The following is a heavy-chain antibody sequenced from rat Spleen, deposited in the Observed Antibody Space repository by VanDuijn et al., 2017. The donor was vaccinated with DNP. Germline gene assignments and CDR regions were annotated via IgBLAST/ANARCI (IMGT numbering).Heavy chain of an antibody. CDR2: IVYDGSST. J-gene: IGHJ4*01. CDR1: GFTFSNYD. V-gene: IGHV5-22*01. Sequence: EVQLVESGGGLVQPGRSMKLSCAASGFTFSNYDMAWVRQAPTKGLEWVASIVYDGSSTYYRDSVKGRFTISRDNAKTTLYLQMNSLRSEDTATYYCARMDAWGQGASVTVSS. CDR3: ARMDA.